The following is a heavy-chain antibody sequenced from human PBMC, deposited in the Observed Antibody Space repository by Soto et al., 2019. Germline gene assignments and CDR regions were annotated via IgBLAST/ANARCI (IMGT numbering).Heavy chain of an antibody. CDR1: GGSFSGYY. Sequence: SETLSLTCAVYGGSFSGYYWSWIRQPPGKGLEWIGEINHSGSTNYNPSLKSRVTISVDTSKNQFSLKLSSVTAADTAVYYCARGDSSWYIYYYYYGMDVWGQGTTVTVSS. V-gene: IGHV4-34*01. CDR2: INHSGST. D-gene: IGHD6-13*01. J-gene: IGHJ6*02. CDR3: ARGDSSWYIYYYYYGMDV.